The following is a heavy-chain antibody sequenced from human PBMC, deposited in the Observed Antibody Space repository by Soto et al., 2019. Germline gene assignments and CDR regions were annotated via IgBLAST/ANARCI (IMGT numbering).Heavy chain of an antibody. J-gene: IGHJ4*02. Sequence: QVQLVQSGAEVKKPGSSVKVSCKASGGTFSSYAISCVRQAPGQGLEWMGGIIPIFGTANYAQKFQGRVTITADKSTGTAYLELSSPRSEDTAVYYCARDPAAGTDDYWGQGTLVTVSS. V-gene: IGHV1-69*06. D-gene: IGHD6-13*01. CDR3: ARDPAAGTDDY. CDR2: IIPIFGTA. CDR1: GGTFSSYA.